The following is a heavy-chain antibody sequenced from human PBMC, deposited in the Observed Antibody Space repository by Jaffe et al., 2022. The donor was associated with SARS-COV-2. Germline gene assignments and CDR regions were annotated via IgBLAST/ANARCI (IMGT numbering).Heavy chain of an antibody. CDR1: GYTFSSYY. CDR2: INPNTNTT. D-gene: IGHD3-9*01. CDR3: SSAPYDTWTGYSDYYGMDV. J-gene: IGHJ6*02. V-gene: IGHV1-46*03. Sequence: QVQLVQSGAEVKRPGASVKVSCKASGYTFSSYYIHWVRQAPGQGLAWMGIINPNTNTTNYAQNFQGRVVMTMDASTSTVYMELNGLSSEDTAVYYCSSAPYDTWTGYSDYYGMDVWGQGTTVGVSS.